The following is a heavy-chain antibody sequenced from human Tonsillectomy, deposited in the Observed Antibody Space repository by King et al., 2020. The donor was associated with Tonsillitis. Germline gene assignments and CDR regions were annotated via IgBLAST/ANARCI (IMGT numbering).Heavy chain of an antibody. CDR2: ISGYNDNT. Sequence: VQLVESGAEVKKPGASVKVSCKASGYTFTSYGISWVRQAPGQGLEWMGWISGYNDNTKYTQKVQGRVTMTTDTSASTAYMELRSLRSDDTAVYYCARDLALDYSNYCLDYWGQGTLVTVSS. D-gene: IGHD4-11*01. J-gene: IGHJ4*02. V-gene: IGHV1-18*01. CDR1: GYTFTSYG. CDR3: ARDLALDYSNYCLDY.